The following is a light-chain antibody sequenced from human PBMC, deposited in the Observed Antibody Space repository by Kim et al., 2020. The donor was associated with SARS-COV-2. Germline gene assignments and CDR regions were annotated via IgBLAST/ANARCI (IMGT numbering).Light chain of an antibody. V-gene: IGKV1-39*01. Sequence: IQMTQSPSSLAASVGDRVTIACRASQSIGTRLNWYQQRPGKAPKLLIYAASILQSGVPSRFTGTGSGTDFTHTISSLQPEDFATYYCQQSYSTPWLTFGGGTKVDIK. CDR3: QQSYSTPWLT. CDR2: AAS. CDR1: QSIGTR. J-gene: IGKJ4*01.